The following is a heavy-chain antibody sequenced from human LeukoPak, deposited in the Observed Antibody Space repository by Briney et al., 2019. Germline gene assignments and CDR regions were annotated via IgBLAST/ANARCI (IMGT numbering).Heavy chain of an antibody. CDR2: ISSSSSYT. CDR1: GFTFSSYA. J-gene: IGHJ4*02. Sequence: PGGSLRLSCAASGFTFSSYAMSWVRQAPGKGLEWVSSISSSSSYTYYADSVKGRFTISRDNAKNSLYLQMNSLRAEDTAVYYCARVAIAASDYWGQGTLVTVSS. D-gene: IGHD6-25*01. CDR3: ARVAIAASDY. V-gene: IGHV3-21*01.